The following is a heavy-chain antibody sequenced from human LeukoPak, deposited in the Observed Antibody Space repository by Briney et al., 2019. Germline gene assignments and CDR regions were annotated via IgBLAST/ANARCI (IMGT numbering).Heavy chain of an antibody. J-gene: IGHJ4*02. CDR2: ISYDGSNK. V-gene: IGHV3-30-3*01. CDR3: ARDPRLGELSLNY. CDR1: GFTFSSYA. D-gene: IGHD3-16*02. Sequence: PGGSLRLSCAASGFTFSSYAMHWVRQAPGKWLEWVAVISYDGSNKYYADSVKGRFTISRDNSKKTLYLQMNSLRAEDTAVYYCARDPRLGELSLNYWGQGTLVTVSS.